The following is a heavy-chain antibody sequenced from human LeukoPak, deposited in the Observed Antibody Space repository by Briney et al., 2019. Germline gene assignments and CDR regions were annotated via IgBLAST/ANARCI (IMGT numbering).Heavy chain of an antibody. Sequence: GGSLRLSCAASGFTFSSYGMHWVRQAPGKGLEWVAFIRYDGSNKYYADSVKGRSTISRDNSKNTLYLQMNSLRAEDTAVYYCAKDRNIVVVPAASPYCFDYWGQGTLVTVSS. CDR1: GFTFSSYG. J-gene: IGHJ4*02. D-gene: IGHD2-2*01. V-gene: IGHV3-30*02. CDR3: AKDRNIVVVPAASPYCFDY. CDR2: IRYDGSNK.